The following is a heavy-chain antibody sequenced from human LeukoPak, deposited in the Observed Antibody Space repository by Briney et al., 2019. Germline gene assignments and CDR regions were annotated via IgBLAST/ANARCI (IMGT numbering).Heavy chain of an antibody. V-gene: IGHV3-21*06. J-gene: IGHJ4*02. Sequence: PGGSLRLSCAASGFSLISYNMNWVRQAPGKGLEWVSFISSPSSHIYYADSVKGRFTISRDNAKNSLYLQMSSLRAEDTAVYYCARAPYDILTGYSPYYFESWGQGTLVTVSS. CDR2: ISSPSSHI. CDR1: GFSLISYN. D-gene: IGHD3-9*01. CDR3: ARAPYDILTGYSPYYFES.